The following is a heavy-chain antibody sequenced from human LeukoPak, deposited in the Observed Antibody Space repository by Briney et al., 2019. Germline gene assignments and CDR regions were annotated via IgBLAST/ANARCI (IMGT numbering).Heavy chain of an antibody. CDR3: AGTGYSGSYSYFDY. D-gene: IGHD1-26*01. CDR1: GFTFESYA. Sequence: AGGSLRLSCTASGFTFESYAMSWVRQAPGKGQEWVSYISSSSSTIYYADSVKGRFTISRDNAKNSLYLQMNSLRAEDTAVYYCAGTGYSGSYSYFDYWGQGTLVTVSS. V-gene: IGHV3-48*04. J-gene: IGHJ4*02. CDR2: ISSSSSTI.